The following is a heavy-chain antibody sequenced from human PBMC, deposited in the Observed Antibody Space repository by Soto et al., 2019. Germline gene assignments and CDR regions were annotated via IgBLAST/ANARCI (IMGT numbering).Heavy chain of an antibody. V-gene: IGHV3-48*01. Sequence: EVQLVESGGGLVQPGGSLRLSCAASGFTFSTYSMNWVRQAPGKGLEWVSYISSSTSTIYYADSVKGRFTISRDNAKNSLYLQMNSLRAEDTAVYYCAREGYDWNKRAFDYWGQGTLVTVSS. CDR2: ISSSTSTI. CDR1: GFTFSTYS. D-gene: IGHD1-20*01. J-gene: IGHJ4*02. CDR3: AREGYDWNKRAFDY.